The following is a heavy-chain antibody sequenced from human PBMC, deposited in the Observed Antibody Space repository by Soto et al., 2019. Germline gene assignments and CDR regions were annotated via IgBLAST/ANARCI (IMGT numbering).Heavy chain of an antibody. V-gene: IGHV1-2*02. J-gene: IGHJ4*02. CDR3: ARVIAAAGKNFDY. Sequence: QVQLVQSGAEVKKPGASVKVSCKASGYTFTGYYMHWVRQAPGQGLEWMGWINPNSGGTNYAQKFQGRVTMTRDTSISTDYMELSRLRSDDTAVYYGARVIAAAGKNFDYWGKGTLVTVSS. D-gene: IGHD6-13*01. CDR1: GYTFTGYY. CDR2: INPNSGGT.